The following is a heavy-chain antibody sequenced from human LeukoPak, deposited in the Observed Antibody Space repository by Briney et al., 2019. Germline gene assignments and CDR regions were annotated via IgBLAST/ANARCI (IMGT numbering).Heavy chain of an antibody. J-gene: IGHJ4*02. D-gene: IGHD3-16*01. V-gene: IGHV3-21*01. CDR2: ISSSDNYI. Sequence: AGSLALSCAASGFTFSCYGMHWVRQPPGKGLKMVTSISSSDNYIYYAESVKGRFTISRDTAKNSLYLQMNSLSAEDTAVYYCARDLTWSTFDYWGQGTLVTVSS. CDR3: ARDLTWSTFDY. CDR1: GFTFSCYG.